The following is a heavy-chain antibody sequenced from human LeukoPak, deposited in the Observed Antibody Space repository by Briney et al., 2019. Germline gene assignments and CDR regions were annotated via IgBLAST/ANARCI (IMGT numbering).Heavy chain of an antibody. CDR2: INPSSGGT. CDR3: ARGWNCGGDCYDY. J-gene: IGHJ4*02. D-gene: IGHD2-21*01. V-gene: IGHV1-46*01. Sequence: ASVKVSCKASGYTFTRHYMNWVRQASGQGLEWMGKINPSSGGTGYAQKFQGRVTITRNTSISTAYMELSSLRSEDTAVYYCARGWNCGGDCYDYWGQGTPVTVSS. CDR1: GYTFTRHY.